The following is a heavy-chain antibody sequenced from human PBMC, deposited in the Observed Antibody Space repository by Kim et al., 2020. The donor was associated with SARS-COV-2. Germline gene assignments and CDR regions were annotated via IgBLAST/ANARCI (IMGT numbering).Heavy chain of an antibody. V-gene: IGHV3-48*02. J-gene: IGHJ4*02. CDR3: ARELTLSAYFVY. D-gene: IGHD3-16*02. Sequence: GGSLRLSCAASGFTFSSYSMNWVRQATGKGLEWVSYISSSSSTIYYADSVKGRFTISRDNAKNSLYLQINSLRDEDTAVYYCARELTLSAYFVYWGQGTLVTVAS. CDR2: ISSSSSTI. CDR1: GFTFSSYS.